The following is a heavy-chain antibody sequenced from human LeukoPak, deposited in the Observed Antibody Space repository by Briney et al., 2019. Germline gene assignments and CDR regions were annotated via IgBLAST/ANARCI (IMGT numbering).Heavy chain of an antibody. J-gene: IGHJ4*02. CDR1: GFTFSSYA. D-gene: IGHD4-17*01. CDR3: ARGEDYGDYFDY. CDR2: LSGSGGST. Sequence: PGGSLRLSCTASGFTFSSYAMNWVRQAPGKGLEWVSGLSGSGGSTYYADSVKGRFTISRDNSKNTLYLQMNSLRAEDTAVYYCARGEDYGDYFDYWGQGTLVTVSS. V-gene: IGHV3-23*01.